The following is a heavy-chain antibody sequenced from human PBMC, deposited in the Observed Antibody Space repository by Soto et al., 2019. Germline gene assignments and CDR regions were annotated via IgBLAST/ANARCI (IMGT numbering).Heavy chain of an antibody. J-gene: IGHJ6*02. CDR1: GGSISSYY. CDR2: IYHSGST. Sequence: SETLSLTCTVSGGSISSYYWSWIRQPPGKGLEWIGYIYHSGSTNYNPSLKSRVTISVDTSKNQLSLKLSSVTAADTAVYYCARDVGVRGVIIGPDYYYGMDVWGQGTTVTVSS. D-gene: IGHD3-10*01. CDR3: ARDVGVRGVIIGPDYYYGMDV. V-gene: IGHV4-59*01.